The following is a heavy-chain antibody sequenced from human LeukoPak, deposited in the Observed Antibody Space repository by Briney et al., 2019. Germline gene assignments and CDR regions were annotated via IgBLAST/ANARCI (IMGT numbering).Heavy chain of an antibody. J-gene: IGHJ5*02. V-gene: IGHV4-59*01. CDR2: IYYSGST. Sequence: SETLSLTCTVSGGSISSCYWSWIRQPPGKGLEWIGYIYYSGSTNYNPSLKSRVTISVDTSKNQFSLKLSSVTAADTAVYYCAREITMVRGGRHWFDPWGQGTLVTVSS. CDR3: AREITMVRGGRHWFDP. D-gene: IGHD3-10*01. CDR1: GGSISSCY.